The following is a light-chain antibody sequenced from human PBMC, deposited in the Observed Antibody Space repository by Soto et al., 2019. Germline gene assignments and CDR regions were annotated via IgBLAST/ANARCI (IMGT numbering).Light chain of an antibody. CDR1: TSDVGGFNY. J-gene: IGLJ3*02. CDR3: SSYTGSDSWV. V-gene: IGLV2-14*01. CDR2: EVS. Sequence: QSALTQPASVSGSPGQSITISRTGTTSDVGGFNYVSWHQQHPGKAPKLMIYEVSNRPSGVSNRFSGSKSGNTASLTISGLQAEDEADYYCSSYTGSDSWVFGGGTKLTVL.